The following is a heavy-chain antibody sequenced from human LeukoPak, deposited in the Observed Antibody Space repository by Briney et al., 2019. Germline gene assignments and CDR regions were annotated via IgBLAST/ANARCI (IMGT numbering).Heavy chain of an antibody. CDR2: IYHSGST. D-gene: IGHD3-22*01. CDR3: ARLYYDSSGYNWFDP. Sequence: PSETLSLTCAVSGGSISSGGYSWSWIRQPPGKGPEWIGYIYHSGSTYYNPSLKSRVTISVDRSKNQFSLKLSSVTAADTAVYYCARLYYDSSGYNWFDPWGQGTLVTVSS. J-gene: IGHJ5*02. V-gene: IGHV4-30-2*01. CDR1: GGSISSGGYS.